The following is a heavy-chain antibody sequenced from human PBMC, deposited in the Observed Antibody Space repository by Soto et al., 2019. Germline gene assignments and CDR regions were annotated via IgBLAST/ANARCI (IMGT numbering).Heavy chain of an antibody. Sequence: PSETLSLTCTVSGGSINSGDYYWSWIRQPPGKGLEWIGYINYSGTTYYKPSLKSRVTISVDRSKNQFSLKLSSVTAADTAVYYCARATIPDYGDYIWFDPWGQGTLVTVSS. CDR3: ARATIPDYGDYIWFDP. D-gene: IGHD4-17*01. CDR2: INYSGTT. V-gene: IGHV4-30-4*01. CDR1: GGSINSGDYY. J-gene: IGHJ5*02.